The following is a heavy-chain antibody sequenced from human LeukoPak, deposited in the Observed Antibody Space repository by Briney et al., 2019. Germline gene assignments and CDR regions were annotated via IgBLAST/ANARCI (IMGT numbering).Heavy chain of an antibody. D-gene: IGHD5-18*01. V-gene: IGHV5-51*01. J-gene: IGHJ4*02. CDR2: IYPGDSDT. CDR3: ARQGYSYGYDY. Sequence: GESLKISCKGSGYRFSTYWIAWVRQMPGKGLEWMGIIYPGDSDTRYSPSFQGQITISADKSITTAYLQWSSLKASDTAMYYCARQGYSYGYDYWGQGTLVTVSS. CDR1: GYRFSTYW.